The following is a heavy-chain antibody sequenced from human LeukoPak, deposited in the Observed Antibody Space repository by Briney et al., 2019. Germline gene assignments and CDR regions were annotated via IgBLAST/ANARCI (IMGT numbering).Heavy chain of an antibody. Sequence: ASVKVSCKVSGYTLTELSMHWVRQAPGKGLEWMGGFDPEDGETIYAQKFQGRVTMTEDTSTDTAYMELSSLRSEDTAVYYCATDYPSMIVVVFNYWAREPWSPSPQ. J-gene: IGHJ4*02. CDR1: GYTLTELS. D-gene: IGHD3-22*01. CDR3: ATDYPSMIVVVFNY. V-gene: IGHV1-24*01. CDR2: FDPEDGET.